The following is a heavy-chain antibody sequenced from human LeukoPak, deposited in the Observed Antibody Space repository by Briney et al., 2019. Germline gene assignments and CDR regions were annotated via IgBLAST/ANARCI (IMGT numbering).Heavy chain of an antibody. CDR2: IYTSGST. Sequence: PSETLSLTCTVSGGSISSGSYYWSWIRQPAGKGLEWLGRIYTSGSTNYNPSLKSRVTISVATSNEEFWLRLGSGAAAGAAGYYWARDVCGYCSGGSCCCFDYWGQGTLVTVSS. J-gene: IGHJ4*02. V-gene: IGHV4-61*02. CDR1: GGSISSGSYY. D-gene: IGHD2-15*01. CDR3: ARDVCGYCSGGSCCCFDY.